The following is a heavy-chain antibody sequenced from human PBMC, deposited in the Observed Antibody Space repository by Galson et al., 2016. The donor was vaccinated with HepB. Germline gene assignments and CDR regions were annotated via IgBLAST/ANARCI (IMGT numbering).Heavy chain of an antibody. V-gene: IGHV4-39*01. CDR1: GGSISSSSYY. CDR2: IYYSGNT. Sequence: SETLSLTCTVSGGSISSSSYYWGWIRQAPGKGLEWIGSIYYSGNTKYNPSLKSRVTISVDTSKNQFSLKVTSVTAADTAVYYCARQRGLGSSWLSDYWGLGTLVTVSS. J-gene: IGHJ4*02. D-gene: IGHD6-13*01. CDR3: ARQRGLGSSWLSDY.